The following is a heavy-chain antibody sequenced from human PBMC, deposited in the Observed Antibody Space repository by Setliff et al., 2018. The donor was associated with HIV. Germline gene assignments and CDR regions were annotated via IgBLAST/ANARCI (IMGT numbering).Heavy chain of an antibody. D-gene: IGHD3-10*01. CDR1: GDSFNGYY. CDR2: SSPTRGGA. J-gene: IGHJ3*01. CDR3: ARDLNFGEARNFILDAFGF. Sequence: ASVKVSCKVFGDSFNGYYMYWVRQAPGRGPEWMGRSSPTRGGATYAQTFQGRVTMSRDTSTSTVYMELKGLRSDDTAVYYCARDLNFGEARNFILDAFGFWGQGTMVTV. V-gene: IGHV1-2*06.